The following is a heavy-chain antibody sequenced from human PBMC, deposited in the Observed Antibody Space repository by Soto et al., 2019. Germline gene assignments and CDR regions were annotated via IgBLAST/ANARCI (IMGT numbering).Heavy chain of an antibody. Sequence: GESLKISCEVSGFTFSAYGMHWVRQAPGKGLEWVAAISHDGTNKNYGDSVKGRFTISRDNSKKTLYLQMNSLRPEDTALYYCAKDEYYYSRSGYYIFDSWVQGTLVTVS. CDR2: ISHDGTNK. D-gene: IGHD3-22*01. CDR1: GFTFSAYG. J-gene: IGHJ4*02. V-gene: IGHV3-30*18. CDR3: AKDEYYYSRSGYYIFDS.